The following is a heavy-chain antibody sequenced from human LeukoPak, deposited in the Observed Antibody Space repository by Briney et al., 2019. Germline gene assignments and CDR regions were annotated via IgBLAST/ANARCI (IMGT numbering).Heavy chain of an antibody. D-gene: IGHD6-19*01. CDR2: INHSGDT. J-gene: IGHJ3*02. CDR3: ARDEQWLVGADDAFDI. CDR1: GGSFSGYY. V-gene: IGHV4-34*01. Sequence: SETLSLTCAVYGGSFSGYYWTWIRQPPGKGLEWIGEINHSGDTTYNPSLKSRITISVDTSKNQFSLKLSSVTAADTAVYYCARDEQWLVGADDAFDIWGQGTMVTVSS.